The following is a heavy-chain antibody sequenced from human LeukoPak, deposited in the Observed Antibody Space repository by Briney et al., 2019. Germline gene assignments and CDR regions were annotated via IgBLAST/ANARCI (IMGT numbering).Heavy chain of an antibody. V-gene: IGHV4-34*01. CDR1: GGSFSGYY. D-gene: IGHD3-10*01. CDR3: AYYYGSGRTY. CDR2: INHSGST. Sequence: KTSETLSLTCAVYGGSFSGYYWSWIRQPPGKGLERIGEINHSGSTNYNPSLKSRVTISVDTSKNQFSLKLSSVTAADTAVYYCAYYYGSGRTYWGQGTLVTVSS. J-gene: IGHJ4*02.